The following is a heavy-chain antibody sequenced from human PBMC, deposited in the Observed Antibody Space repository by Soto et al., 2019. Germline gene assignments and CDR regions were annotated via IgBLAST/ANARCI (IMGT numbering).Heavy chain of an antibody. D-gene: IGHD2-15*01. J-gene: IGHJ4*02. CDR2: IPFDGVNK. CDR3: AKDERGGVAALQYYFDY. V-gene: IGHV3-30*18. CDR1: GFTFTNYA. Sequence: GGSLRLSCAVSGFTFTNYAMHLVRQSPGKGLEWVALIPFDGVNKYYADSVKGRFTISRDTSKNTLTLQMNSLRAEDTSVYYSAKDERGGVAALQYYFDYWDQGTLITFSS.